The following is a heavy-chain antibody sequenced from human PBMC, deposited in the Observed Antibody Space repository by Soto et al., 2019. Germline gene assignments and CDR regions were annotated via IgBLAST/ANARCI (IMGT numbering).Heavy chain of an antibody. Sequence: SETLSLTCTVSGGSISSYYWSWIRQPPGKGLQWIGQINHSGSASYNPSLKSRVTISVHTSNSQFSLELSSVTAADTAVYYCARGLITGSHYSGGWYYFDSWGQGTQVTAPQ. CDR3: ARGLITGSHYSGGWYYFDS. V-gene: IGHV4-34*01. CDR2: INHSGSA. J-gene: IGHJ4*02. D-gene: IGHD6-19*01. CDR1: GGSISSYY.